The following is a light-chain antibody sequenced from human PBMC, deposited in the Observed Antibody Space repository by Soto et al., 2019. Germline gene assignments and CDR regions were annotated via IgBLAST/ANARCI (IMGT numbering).Light chain of an antibody. CDR2: GVS. V-gene: IGKV3D-20*02. J-gene: IGKJ4*01. Sequence: ETVLTQSPGTFPLSPWERATLSSSASQSVSSSYLAWYQQRPGHAPRLLIYGVSSRATGIPDRFSGSGSGTDFTLTISRLEPEDFAVYYCQQRSNWPHTFGGGTKVDIK. CDR1: QSVSSSY. CDR3: QQRSNWPHT.